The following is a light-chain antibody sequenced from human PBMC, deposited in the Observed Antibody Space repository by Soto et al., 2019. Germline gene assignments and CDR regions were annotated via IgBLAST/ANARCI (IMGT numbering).Light chain of an antibody. J-gene: IGKJ1*01. CDR2: DAS. Sequence: IQMTQSPSTLSVSVGARVTITCRASQTISKWLAWYQQKPGKAPKVLIYDASSLKSGVPSRFSGSGSGTEFNLTISSLQPDDAATDYCQQYNTYSTFGQGTKVEVK. CDR3: QQYNTYST. CDR1: QTISKW. V-gene: IGKV1-5*01.